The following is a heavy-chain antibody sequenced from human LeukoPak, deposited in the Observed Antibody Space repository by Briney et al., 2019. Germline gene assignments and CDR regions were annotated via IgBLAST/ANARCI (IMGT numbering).Heavy chain of an antibody. CDR1: GYTFTSYG. Sequence: ASVKVSCKASGYTFTSYGISWVRQAPGQGLEWMGWISAYNGNTNYAQKLQGRVTMTTDTSTSTAYMELSSLRSDDTAVYYCARGGGASGYYYYYCYMDVWGKGTTVTVSS. D-gene: IGHD3-22*01. J-gene: IGHJ6*03. V-gene: IGHV1-18*01. CDR3: ARGGGASGYYYYYCYMDV. CDR2: ISAYNGNT.